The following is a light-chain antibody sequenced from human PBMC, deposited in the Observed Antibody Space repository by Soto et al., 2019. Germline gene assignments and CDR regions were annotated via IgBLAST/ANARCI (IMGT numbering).Light chain of an antibody. CDR3: QQYGSSPYT. J-gene: IGKJ2*01. CDR1: QSVSGSY. V-gene: IGKV3-20*01. Sequence: DIVLTQSPGTLSLSPGEVATLSCRASQSVSGSYLAWYQQKPGQAPRLLIFAASSRATGIPDRFSGSGSETDFTLTIRRLEPEDFAVYYCQQYGSSPYTFGQGTKLEIK. CDR2: AAS.